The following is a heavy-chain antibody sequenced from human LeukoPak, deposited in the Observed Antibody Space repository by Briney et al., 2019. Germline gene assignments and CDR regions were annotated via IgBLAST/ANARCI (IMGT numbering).Heavy chain of an antibody. V-gene: IGHV3-66*01. CDR3: ARDGGYYYDSSGYSNYFDY. J-gene: IGHJ4*02. Sequence: PGGSLRLSCAASGFTVSTNYMSWVRQAPGKGLEWVSVVYRGGSTDYADSVNGRFTISRDNSKNMLFLQMNSLRAEDTAVYYCARDGGYYYDSSGYSNYFDYWGQGALVTVSS. CDR2: VYRGGST. D-gene: IGHD3-22*01. CDR1: GFTVSTNY.